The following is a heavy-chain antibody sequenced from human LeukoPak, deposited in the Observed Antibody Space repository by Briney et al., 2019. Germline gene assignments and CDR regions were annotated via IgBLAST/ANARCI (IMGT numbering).Heavy chain of an antibody. V-gene: IGHV4-34*01. Sequence: SETLSLTCAVYGGSFSGYYWSWIRRPPGKGLEWIGEINHSGSTNYNPSLKSRVTISVDTSKNQFSLKLSSVTAADTAVYYCAGDMVRGVPLNYYYYYMDVWGKGTTVTVSS. CDR1: GGSFSGYY. CDR2: INHSGST. CDR3: AGDMVRGVPLNYYYYYMDV. J-gene: IGHJ6*03. D-gene: IGHD3-10*01.